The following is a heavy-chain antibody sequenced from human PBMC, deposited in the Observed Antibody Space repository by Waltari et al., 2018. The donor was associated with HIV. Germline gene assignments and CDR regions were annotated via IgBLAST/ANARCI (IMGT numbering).Heavy chain of an antibody. CDR3: AKVSEGRTTFDY. D-gene: IGHD1-26*01. CDR1: GYTFTAYF. Sequence: QVQLVQSGADVKKPGASVKVSCKASGYTFTAYFIHWVRQAPGQGLEWKGWINPDSGDTVNAQRFQGRVALTRDASINTAYMELSRLRSDDTAVYYCAKVSEGRTTFDYWGQGTLVTVSS. V-gene: IGHV1-2*02. J-gene: IGHJ4*02. CDR2: INPDSGDT.